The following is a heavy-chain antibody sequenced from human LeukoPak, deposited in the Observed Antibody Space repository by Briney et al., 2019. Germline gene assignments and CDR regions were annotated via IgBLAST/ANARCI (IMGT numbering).Heavy chain of an antibody. CDR2: IRYDGNYQ. V-gene: IGHV3-30*02. D-gene: IGHD4-23*01. CDR3: AKDGTDYGRNSYDWFFDL. Sequence: PGGSLRLSCSASGFTFRSYGFHWVRQAPGKELEWVAFIRYDGNYQSYPDSVRGRFTISRDNSKNTLYLQVSSLRPEDTAIYYCAKDGTDYGRNSYDWFFDLWGRGTLVTVSS. CDR1: GFTFRSYG. J-gene: IGHJ2*01.